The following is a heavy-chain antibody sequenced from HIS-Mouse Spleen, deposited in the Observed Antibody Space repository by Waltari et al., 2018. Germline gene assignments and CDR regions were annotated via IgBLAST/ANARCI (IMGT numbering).Heavy chain of an antibody. Sequence: QLQLQESGPGLVKPSETLSLTCTFSGGPISSSSYYWGWIRQPPGKGLEWIGSIYYSGSTYYNPSLKSRVTISVDTPKNQFSLKLSSVTAADTAVYYCAREIPYSSSWYDWYFDLWGRGTLVTVSS. D-gene: IGHD6-13*01. CDR1: GGPISSSSYY. V-gene: IGHV4-39*07. CDR2: IYYSGST. CDR3: AREIPYSSSWYDWYFDL. J-gene: IGHJ2*01.